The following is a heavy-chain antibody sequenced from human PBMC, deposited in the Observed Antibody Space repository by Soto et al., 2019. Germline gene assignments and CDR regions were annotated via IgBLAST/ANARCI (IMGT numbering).Heavy chain of an antibody. CDR2: IIPIFGTA. Sequence: SVRVSCKASGGTFSSYAISWVRQAPGQGLEWMGGIIPIFGTANYAQKFQGRVTITADESTSTAYMELSSLRSEDTAVYYCAREPTVTTEYYYYYGMDVWGQGPTVTVSS. V-gene: IGHV1-69*13. J-gene: IGHJ6*02. CDR3: AREPTVTTEYYYYYGMDV. CDR1: GGTFSSYA. D-gene: IGHD4-17*01.